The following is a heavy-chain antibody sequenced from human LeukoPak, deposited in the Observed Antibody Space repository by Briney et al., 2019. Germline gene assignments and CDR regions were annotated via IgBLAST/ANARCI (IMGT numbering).Heavy chain of an antibody. V-gene: IGHV3-23*01. J-gene: IGHJ4*02. CDR1: GFTFSTYG. CDR3: ASDDDYYSTSGSYYSY. CDR2: ISPSGGIT. Sequence: GGSLRLSCAASGFTFSTYGMNWVRPAPGKGLEWVSGISPSGGITYYTDSVKGRFTISRDNSKHTVSLQMNSLRAEDTAVYYCASDDDYYSTSGSYYSYWGQGTLVTVSS. D-gene: IGHD3-10*01.